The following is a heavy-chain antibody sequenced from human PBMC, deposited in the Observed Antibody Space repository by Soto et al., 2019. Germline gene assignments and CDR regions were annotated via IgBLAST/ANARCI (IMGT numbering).Heavy chain of an antibody. D-gene: IGHD3-16*01. Sequence: QVQLVQSGAKVKKPGSSVKVSCKASGGTFSSYAISWVRQAPGQGLEWMGGIIPIFGTANYAQKFQGRVTITADESTSTAYMELSSLRSEDTAVYYCAGNREGELYYYYGMDVWGQGTTVTVSS. J-gene: IGHJ6*02. CDR1: GGTFSSYA. V-gene: IGHV1-69*01. CDR3: AGNREGELYYYYGMDV. CDR2: IIPIFGTA.